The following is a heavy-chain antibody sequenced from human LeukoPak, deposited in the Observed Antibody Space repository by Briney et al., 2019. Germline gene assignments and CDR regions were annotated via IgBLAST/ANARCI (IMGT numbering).Heavy chain of an antibody. Sequence: ASVKVSCKASGYTFTSYGISWVRQAPGQGLEWMGWISAYNGNTNYAQKLQGRVTMTTDTSTSTAYMELRSLRSDDTAVYYCARVHYDSSGYYYWGGGYSAPNDYWGQGTLVTVSS. D-gene: IGHD3-22*01. CDR3: ARVHYDSSGYYYWGGGYSAPNDY. CDR2: ISAYNGNT. CDR1: GYTFTSYG. J-gene: IGHJ4*02. V-gene: IGHV1-18*01.